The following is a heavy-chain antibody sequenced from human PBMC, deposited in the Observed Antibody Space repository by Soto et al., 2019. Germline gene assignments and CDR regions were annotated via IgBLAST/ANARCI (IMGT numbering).Heavy chain of an antibody. J-gene: IGHJ4*02. CDR3: ARVNVGYYYDSTVDY. CDR2: IYYSGST. D-gene: IGHD3-22*01. Sequence: SETLSLTCTVSGGSISSGDYYWSWIRQPPGKGLEWIGYIYYSGSTYYNPSLKSRVTISVDTSKNQFSLKLSSVTAADTAVYYCARVNVGYYYDSTVDYWGQRTLVTVSS. CDR1: GGSISSGDYY. V-gene: IGHV4-30-4*01.